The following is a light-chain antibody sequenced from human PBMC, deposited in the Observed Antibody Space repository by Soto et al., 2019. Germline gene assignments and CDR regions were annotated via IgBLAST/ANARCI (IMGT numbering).Light chain of an antibody. CDR2: EVS. Sequence: QSALTQPASVSGSPGQSITISCTGTISDVGGYNYVSWYQQHPDKAPKLMIYEVSNRPSGVSNRFSGSKSGNTASLTISGLQADDEADYYCRSYTSSNALVFGGGTKLTVL. J-gene: IGLJ2*01. V-gene: IGLV2-14*01. CDR1: ISDVGGYNY. CDR3: RSYTSSNALV.